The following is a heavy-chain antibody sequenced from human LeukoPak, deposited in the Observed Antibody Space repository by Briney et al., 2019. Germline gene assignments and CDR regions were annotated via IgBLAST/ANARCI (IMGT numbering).Heavy chain of an antibody. CDR2: INPNSGGT. Sequence: ASVKVSCKASGYTFTGYYMHWVRQAPGQGLEWMGWINPNSGGTNYAQKFQGRVTMTRNTSISSAYMELSRLRSDDTAVYYCARVRATSDLDYWGQGTLVTVSS. D-gene: IGHD2-15*01. CDR3: ARVRATSDLDY. J-gene: IGHJ4*02. V-gene: IGHV1-2*02. CDR1: GYTFTGYY.